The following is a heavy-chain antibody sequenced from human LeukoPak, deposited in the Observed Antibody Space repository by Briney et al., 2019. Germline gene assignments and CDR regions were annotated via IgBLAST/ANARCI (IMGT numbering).Heavy chain of an antibody. Sequence: ASVKVSCKASSYTFTNYGITWVRQAPGQGLEWMGIINPSGGSTSYAQKFQGRVTMTRDMSTSTVYMELSSLRSEDTAVYYCASDDIAAAGTFDYWGQGTLVTVSS. V-gene: IGHV1-46*01. CDR1: SYTFTNYG. D-gene: IGHD6-13*01. J-gene: IGHJ4*02. CDR2: INPSGGST. CDR3: ASDDIAAAGTFDY.